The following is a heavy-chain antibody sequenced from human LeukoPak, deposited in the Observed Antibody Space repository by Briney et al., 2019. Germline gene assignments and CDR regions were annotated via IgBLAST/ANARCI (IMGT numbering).Heavy chain of an antibody. Sequence: PGGSLRLCCAASGFTVSSNYMSWVRQAPGKGLEWVSVIYSGGSTYYADSVKGRFTISRDNSKNTLYLQMNSLRAEDTAVYYCASPSSSWPHYGMDVWGQGTTVTVSS. D-gene: IGHD6-13*01. V-gene: IGHV3-66*02. CDR2: IYSGGST. CDR1: GFTVSSNY. J-gene: IGHJ6*02. CDR3: ASPSSSWPHYGMDV.